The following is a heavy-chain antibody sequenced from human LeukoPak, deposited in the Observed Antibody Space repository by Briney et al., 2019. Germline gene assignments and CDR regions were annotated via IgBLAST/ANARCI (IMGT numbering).Heavy chain of an antibody. Sequence: SETLSLTCTVSGGSISSYYWSWIRQPPGKGLEWIGYIYYSGSTNYNPSLKSRVTISVDTSNNQFSLKLSSVTAADTAVYYCARGDTVTAIRYWGQGTLVTVSS. CDR1: GGSISSYY. D-gene: IGHD2-21*02. V-gene: IGHV4-59*01. CDR2: IYYSGST. CDR3: ARGDTVTAIRY. J-gene: IGHJ4*02.